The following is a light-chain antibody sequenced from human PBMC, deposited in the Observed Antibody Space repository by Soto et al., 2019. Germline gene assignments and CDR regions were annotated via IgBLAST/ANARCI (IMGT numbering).Light chain of an antibody. Sequence: QSALTQPASVSGSPGQSITISCTGTSSDVGSYNLVSWYQQHPGKAPKFMIYEGSKRPSGVSNRFSGSKSGNTASLTISGLQAEDEADYYCCAYAGSRDVFGTGTKLTVL. CDR1: SSDVGSYNL. V-gene: IGLV2-23*01. CDR2: EGS. J-gene: IGLJ1*01. CDR3: CAYAGSRDV.